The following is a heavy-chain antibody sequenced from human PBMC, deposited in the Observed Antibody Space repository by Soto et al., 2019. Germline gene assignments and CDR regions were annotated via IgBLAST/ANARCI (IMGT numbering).Heavy chain of an antibody. Sequence: PGGSLRLSCSASGFAFSSYAMHWVRQTPGEGLEYVSAISPQGGSTYYADSVKGRFTISRDDSKNTVYLQMSSLRPDDTAVYYCVNMMIARGASDFWGQGTLVTVSS. V-gene: IGHV3-64D*06. CDR3: VNMMIARGASDF. CDR1: GFAFSSYA. CDR2: ISPQGGST. J-gene: IGHJ4*02. D-gene: IGHD2-21*01.